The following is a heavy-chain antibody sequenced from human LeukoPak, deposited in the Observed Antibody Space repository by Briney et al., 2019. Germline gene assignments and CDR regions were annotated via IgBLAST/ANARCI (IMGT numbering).Heavy chain of an antibody. V-gene: IGHV3-23*01. CDR2: ISGSGGST. CDR3: ARLYSSSWSYFDY. D-gene: IGHD6-13*01. J-gene: IGHJ4*02. Sequence: GGSLRLSCAASGFTFSSYAMSWVRQAPGKGLEWVSGISGSGGSTYYADSVKGRFTISRDNSKNTLYLQMNSPRAEDTALYYCARLYSSSWSYFDYWGQGTLVTVSS. CDR1: GFTFSSYA.